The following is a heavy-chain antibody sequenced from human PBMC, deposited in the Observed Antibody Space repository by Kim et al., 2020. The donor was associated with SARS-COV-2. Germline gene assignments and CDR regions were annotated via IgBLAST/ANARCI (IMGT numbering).Heavy chain of an antibody. V-gene: IGHV5-51*01. CDR2: IYPGDSDT. CDR3: ARHYHCSSTSCYYNWFDP. D-gene: IGHD2-2*01. J-gene: IGHJ5*02. CDR1: GYSFTSYW. Sequence: GESLKISCKGSGYSFTSYWIGWVRQMPGKGLEWMGIIYPGDSDTRYSPSFQGQVTISADKSISTAYLQWSSLKASDTAMYYCARHYHCSSTSCYYNWFDPGGQGTLVTVAS.